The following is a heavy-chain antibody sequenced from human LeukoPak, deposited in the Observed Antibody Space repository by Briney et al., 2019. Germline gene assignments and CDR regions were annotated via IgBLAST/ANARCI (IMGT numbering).Heavy chain of an antibody. Sequence: ASVKVSCKASGNTFTSFYMHWVRQAPGQGLEWMGIINPSGSSTSYAKKFQGRVTLTRDMSTSTVYMELSSLRSEDTAVYYCARGQSIAAVPHWGQGTLVTVSS. CDR3: ARGQSIAAVPH. CDR2: INPSGSST. J-gene: IGHJ1*01. CDR1: GNTFTSFY. D-gene: IGHD6-6*01. V-gene: IGHV1-46*01.